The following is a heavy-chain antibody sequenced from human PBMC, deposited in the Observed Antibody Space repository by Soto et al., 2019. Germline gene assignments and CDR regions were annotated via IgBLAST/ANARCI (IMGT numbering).Heavy chain of an antibody. D-gene: IGHD2-15*01. J-gene: IGHJ6*02. CDR2: IYYSGST. CDR3: ARHPGSDYYYGMDV. CDR1: GGSISSSSYY. V-gene: IGHV4-39*01. Sequence: SETLSLTCTVSGGSISSSSYYWGWIRQPPGKGLEWIGSIYYSGSTYYNPSLKSRVTISVDTSKNQFSLKLSSVTAADTAVYYCARHPGSDYYYGMDVWGQGTTVTVSS.